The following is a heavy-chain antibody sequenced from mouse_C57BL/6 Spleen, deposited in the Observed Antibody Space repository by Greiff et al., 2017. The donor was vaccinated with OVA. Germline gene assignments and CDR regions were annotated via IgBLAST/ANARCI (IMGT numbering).Heavy chain of an antibody. J-gene: IGHJ3*01. D-gene: IGHD2-10*02. CDR3: ARGGYGNYPFAY. V-gene: IGHV1-55*01. CDR1: GYTFTSYW. CDR2: IYPGSGST. Sequence: VQLQQPGAELVKPGASVKMSCKASGYTFTSYWITWVKQRPGQGLEWIGDIYPGSGSTNYNEKFKSKATLTVDTSSSTAYMQLSSLTSEDSAVYYCARGGYGNYPFAYWGQGTLVTVSA.